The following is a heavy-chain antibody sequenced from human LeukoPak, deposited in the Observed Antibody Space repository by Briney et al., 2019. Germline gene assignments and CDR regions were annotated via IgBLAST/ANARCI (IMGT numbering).Heavy chain of an antibody. Sequence: EWIAEINHSGSTNYNPSLKSRVTISVDTSKNQFSLKLSSVTAADTAVYYCASQGGSDFDYWGQGTLVTVSS. CDR2: INHSGST. J-gene: IGHJ4*02. CDR3: ASQGGSDFDY. V-gene: IGHV4-34*01.